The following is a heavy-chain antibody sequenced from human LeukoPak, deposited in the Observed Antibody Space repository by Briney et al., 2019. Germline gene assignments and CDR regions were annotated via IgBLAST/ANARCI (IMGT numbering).Heavy chain of an antibody. D-gene: IGHD6-19*01. Sequence: GGSLRLSCAASAFTFRSYAMSWVRQAGGKGLEWVSAISGSGDSTYYADSVKGRLTISRDNSKNTLYLQMNSLRAEDTAVYYCAKDRGSGWATFDYWGQGTLVTVSP. V-gene: IGHV3-23*01. J-gene: IGHJ4*02. CDR3: AKDRGSGWATFDY. CDR1: AFTFRSYA. CDR2: ISGSGDST.